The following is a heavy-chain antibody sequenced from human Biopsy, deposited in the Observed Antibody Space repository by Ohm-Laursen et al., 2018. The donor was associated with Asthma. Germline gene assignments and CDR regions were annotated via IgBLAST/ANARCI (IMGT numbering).Heavy chain of an antibody. J-gene: IGHJ4*02. CDR3: ARAQDYYDSRGYYRSFDY. CDR1: YGPITSGGYY. CDR2: IYYSGST. Sequence: TLSLTCTVSYGPITSGGYYWTWIRQHPGKVLGWIGLIYYSGSTYYNPSLKSRVSISIDTSKDQFSLKLSSVNAADTAVYYCARAQDYYDSRGYYRSFDYWGQGTLVTVSS. V-gene: IGHV4-31*03. D-gene: IGHD3-22*01.